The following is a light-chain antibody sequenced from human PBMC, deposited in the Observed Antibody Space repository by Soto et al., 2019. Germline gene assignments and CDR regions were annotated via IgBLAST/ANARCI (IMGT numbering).Light chain of an antibody. V-gene: IGKV3-15*01. CDR3: QQYDNWPPT. J-gene: IGKJ1*01. Sequence: EIVLTQSPGTLSLSPGERATLSCRASQSVSSSYLAWYQQKPGQAPRLLIYGASTRATGIPARFSGSGSGTEFTLTISRLQSEDFAVYYCQQYDNWPPTFGQGTKVDIK. CDR2: GAS. CDR1: QSVSSSY.